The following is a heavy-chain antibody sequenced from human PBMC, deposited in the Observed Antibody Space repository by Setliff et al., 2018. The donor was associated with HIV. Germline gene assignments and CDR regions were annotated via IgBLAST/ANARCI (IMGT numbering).Heavy chain of an antibody. V-gene: IGHV4-39*07. J-gene: IGHJ4*02. CDR3: ARTPEDYDQYFFDR. D-gene: IGHD3-22*01. Sequence: SETLSLTCTVSGGSISGSYYYWGWIRQPPGKGLEWIGSIYYSGSTFYNPSLEGRVTISVDTSKNQSSLKLSSVTAADTAVYYCARTPEDYDQYFFDRWGQGTLVTVSS. CDR1: GGSISGSYYY. CDR2: IYYSGST.